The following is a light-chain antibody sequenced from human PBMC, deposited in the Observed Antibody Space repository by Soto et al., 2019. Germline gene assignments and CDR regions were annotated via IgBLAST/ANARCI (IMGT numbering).Light chain of an antibody. CDR1: SSDFGGYKY. V-gene: IGLV2-14*01. Sequence: QSAMTQPASVSGSPGQSSTISCTVTSSDFGGYKYFSWYQQHPGKAPKLMIYEVSNRPSGVSNRVSGSKSGNTASLTISGLQAEDEADYYCSSYTSSSTVGVFGGGTKLTVL. J-gene: IGLJ3*02. CDR3: SSYTSSSTVGV. CDR2: EVS.